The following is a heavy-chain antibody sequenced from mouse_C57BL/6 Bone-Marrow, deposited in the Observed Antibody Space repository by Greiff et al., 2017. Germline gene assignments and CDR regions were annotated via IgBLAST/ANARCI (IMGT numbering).Heavy chain of an antibody. CDR3: ASGWLLRV. CDR2: IDPSDSYT. Sequence: VKLQESGAELVKPGASVKLSCKASGYTFTSYWMQWVKQRPGQGLEWIGEIDPSDSYTNYNQKFKGKATLTVDTSSSTAYMQLSSLTSEDSAVYYCASGWLLRVWGQGTTLTVSS. D-gene: IGHD2-3*01. CDR1: GYTFTSYW. V-gene: IGHV1-50*01. J-gene: IGHJ2*01.